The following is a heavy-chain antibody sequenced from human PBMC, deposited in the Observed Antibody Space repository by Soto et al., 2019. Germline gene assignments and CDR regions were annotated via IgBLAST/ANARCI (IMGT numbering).Heavy chain of an antibody. V-gene: IGHV1-18*01. J-gene: IGHJ4*02. CDR1: GYTFTSYG. CDR2: ISAYNGNT. D-gene: IGHD1-26*01. Sequence: QVQLVQSGAEVKKPGASVKVSCKASGYTFTSYGISWVRQAPGQGLEWMGWISAYNGNTNYARKLKGRDTRTPGSSTSTAYMELRSLRSDDSAVYSWARTGVWETRDFWGQGTLVSVAS. CDR3: ARTGVWETRDF.